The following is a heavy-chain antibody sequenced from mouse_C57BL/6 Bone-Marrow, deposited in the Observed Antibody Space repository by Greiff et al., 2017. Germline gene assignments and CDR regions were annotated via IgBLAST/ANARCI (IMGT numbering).Heavy chain of an antibody. CDR1: GFNIKDYY. CDR3: TSPISTVVTWYFDY. J-gene: IGHJ2*01. D-gene: IGHD1-1*01. CDR2: IAPEDGDT. Sequence: VQLQQSGAELVRPGASVKLSCTASGFNIKDYYMDWVKQRPEQGLEWIGRIAPEDGDTDYAPKFQGKATLTADTSSNAAYLQLSSLTSEDTADYYCTSPISTVVTWYFDYWGQGTTLTVSS. V-gene: IGHV14-1*01.